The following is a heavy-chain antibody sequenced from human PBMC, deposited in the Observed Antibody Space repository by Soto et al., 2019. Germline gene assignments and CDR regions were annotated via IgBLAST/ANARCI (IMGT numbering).Heavy chain of an antibody. Sequence: GSLRLSCAASGFTFSNYWMHWVRQAPGKGLVWVSRIKSDGSGTSYADSVKGRFTISRDNAKNTLYLQMNSLRAEDTAVYYCEHTSWPVGTYWGQGIQVTVYS. CDR3: EHTSWPVGTY. V-gene: IGHV3-74*01. CDR1: GFTFSNYW. D-gene: IGHD7-27*01. J-gene: IGHJ4*02. CDR2: IKSDGSGT.